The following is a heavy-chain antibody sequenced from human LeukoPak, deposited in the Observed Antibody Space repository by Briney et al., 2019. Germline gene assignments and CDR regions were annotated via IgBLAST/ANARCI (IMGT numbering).Heavy chain of an antibody. Sequence: GGSLRLSCAASGFTFSSYSMNWVRQAPGKGLEWVSSISSSSSYIYYADSVKGRFTISRDNSKNSLYLQMNSLRAEDTAVYYCARDKIVGATHFDYWGQGTLVTVSS. CDR3: ARDKIVGATHFDY. D-gene: IGHD1-26*01. CDR1: GFTFSSYS. CDR2: ISSSSSYI. J-gene: IGHJ4*02. V-gene: IGHV3-21*01.